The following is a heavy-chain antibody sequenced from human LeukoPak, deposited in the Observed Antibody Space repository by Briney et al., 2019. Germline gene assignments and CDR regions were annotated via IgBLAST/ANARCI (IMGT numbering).Heavy chain of an antibody. J-gene: IGHJ6*02. Sequence: PGGSLRLSCAASGFTFSSYGMHWVRQAPGKGLEWVAVIWYDGSNKYYADSVKGRFTISRDNSKNTLYLQMNSLRAEDTAVYYCAKDRVIQLSRIYYYYGMDVWGQGTTVTVSS. CDR1: GFTFSSYG. V-gene: IGHV3-30*02. CDR3: AKDRVIQLSRIYYYYGMDV. CDR2: IWYDGSNK. D-gene: IGHD5-18*01.